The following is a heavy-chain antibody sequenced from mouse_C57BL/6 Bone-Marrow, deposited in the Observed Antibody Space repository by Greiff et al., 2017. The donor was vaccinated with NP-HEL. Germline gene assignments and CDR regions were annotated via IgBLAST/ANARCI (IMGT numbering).Heavy chain of an antibody. V-gene: IGHV1-55*01. J-gene: IGHJ1*03. D-gene: IGHD1-1*01. CDR3: ARGDGSSSWYFDV. CDR1: GYTFTSYW. Sequence: QVQLQQSGAELVKPGASVKMSCKASGYTFTSYWITWVKQRPGQGLEWIGDIYPGSGSTNYNEKFKSKATLTVDTSSSTAYMQLSSLTSEDSAVYYCARGDGSSSWYFDVWGTGTTVTVSS. CDR2: IYPGSGST.